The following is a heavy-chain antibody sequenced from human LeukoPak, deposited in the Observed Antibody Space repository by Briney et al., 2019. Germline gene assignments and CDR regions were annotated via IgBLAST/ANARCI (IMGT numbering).Heavy chain of an antibody. D-gene: IGHD1-7*01. CDR1: GYTFTSYY. CDR3: AKLPQWPEVAFDI. Sequence: GASVKVSCKASGYTFTSYYMHWVRQAPGQGLEWMGIINPSGGSTSYAQKFQGRVTMTRDTSTSTVYMELSSLRSEDTAVYYCAKLPQWPEVAFDIWGQGTMVTVSS. V-gene: IGHV1-46*01. J-gene: IGHJ3*02. CDR2: INPSGGST.